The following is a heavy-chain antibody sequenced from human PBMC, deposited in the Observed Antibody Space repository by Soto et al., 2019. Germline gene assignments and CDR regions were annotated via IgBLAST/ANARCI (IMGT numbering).Heavy chain of an antibody. CDR2: IYYRGST. V-gene: IGHV4-30-4*01. J-gene: IGHJ6*02. Sequence: QVQLQESGPGLVKPSQTLSLTCTVSGGSISSGDFYWTWIRQPPGKGLEWIGYIYYRGSTYYNPSLKRRVTISGDMSKNQFSLKLTSVTAADTAVYYCAREEGYYYGMDVWGQGTTVTVSS. CDR1: GGSISSGDFY. CDR3: AREEGYYYGMDV.